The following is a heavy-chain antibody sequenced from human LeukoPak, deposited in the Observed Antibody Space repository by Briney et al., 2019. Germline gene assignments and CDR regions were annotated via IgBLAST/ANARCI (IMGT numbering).Heavy chain of an antibody. CDR3: ARVVRYYYASGSYFHYMDV. CDR1: GGSFSSHY. Sequence: PSETLSLTCTVSGGSFSSHYWSWIRQPPGKGLESIGYIFYSGSTNYNPSLKSRVTISVDTSKNQFSLRLSSVTAADTAVYYCARVVRYYYASGSYFHYMDVWGKGTTVTVSS. CDR2: IFYSGST. D-gene: IGHD3-10*01. J-gene: IGHJ6*03. V-gene: IGHV4-59*11.